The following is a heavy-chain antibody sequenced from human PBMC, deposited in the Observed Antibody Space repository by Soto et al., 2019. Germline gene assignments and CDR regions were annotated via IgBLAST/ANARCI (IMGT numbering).Heavy chain of an antibody. CDR2: IYYSGST. J-gene: IGHJ4*02. Sequence: LCGGSISSGGYYWSWIRQHPGKGLEWIGYIYYSGSTYYNPSLKSRVTISVDTSKNQFSLKLSSVTAADTAVYYCAREARYGDYGYWGQGTLVTVSS. D-gene: IGHD4-17*01. CDR3: AREARYGDYGY. CDR1: GGSISSGGYY. V-gene: IGHV4-31*02.